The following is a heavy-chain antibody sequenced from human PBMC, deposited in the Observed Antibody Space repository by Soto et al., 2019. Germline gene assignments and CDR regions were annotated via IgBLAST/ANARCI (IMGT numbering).Heavy chain of an antibody. CDR2: IDYSGNI. D-gene: IGHD5-12*01. Sequence: SETLSLTCNASGGSITSSGSAWGWIRQSPGKGLEWIGTIDYSGNIYYIPSLKSRITISVDTSKNQFSLKLSSVTAADTAVYYCARRLMATSPFYYYYYYMDVWGKGTTVTVSS. CDR3: ARRLMATSPFYYYYYYMDV. CDR1: GGSITSSGSA. J-gene: IGHJ6*03. V-gene: IGHV4-39*01.